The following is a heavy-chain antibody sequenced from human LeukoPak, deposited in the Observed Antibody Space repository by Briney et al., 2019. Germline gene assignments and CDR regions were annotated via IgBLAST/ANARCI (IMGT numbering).Heavy chain of an antibody. V-gene: IGHV3-7*01. CDR2: IKQDGSEK. J-gene: IGHJ6*03. CDR3: ARDERFLEWLHHYYYYYMDV. CDR1: GFTFSSYW. D-gene: IGHD3-3*01. Sequence: PGGSLRLSCAASGFTFSSYWMSWVRQAPGKGLEWVANIKQDGSEKYYVDSVKGRFTISRDNAKNSLYLQMNSLRAEDTAVYYCARDERFLEWLHHYYYYYMDVWGKGTPVTVSS.